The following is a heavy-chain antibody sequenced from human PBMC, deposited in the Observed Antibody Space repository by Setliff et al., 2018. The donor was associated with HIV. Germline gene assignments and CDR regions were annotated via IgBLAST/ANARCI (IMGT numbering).Heavy chain of an antibody. CDR1: GFTFSWYG. CDR3: ARSIGGSPY. D-gene: IGHD2-15*01. CDR2: ISFDGSDK. J-gene: IGHJ4*02. V-gene: IGHV3-30*03. Sequence: GGSLRLSCAASGFTFSWYGMDWVRQAPGKGLEWVAVISFDGSDKYYADSVKGRFTLSRDNSKNTLYLQMNSLRAEDTAVYYCARSIGGSPYWGQGTLVTVSS.